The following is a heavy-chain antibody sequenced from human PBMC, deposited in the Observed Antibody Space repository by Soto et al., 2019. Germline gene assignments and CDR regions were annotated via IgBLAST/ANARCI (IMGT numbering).Heavy chain of an antibody. CDR3: ARGNEYGGNFDY. Sequence: QVQLVQSGAEVKKPGASVKVSCKASGYTFTSYDINWVRQATGQGLESMGWMNPNSGNTAYAQKFQGRVTMTRNTSISTAYMELSSLRSEDPAVYYCARGNEYGGNFDYWGQGPLVTVSS. CDR2: MNPNSGNT. V-gene: IGHV1-8*01. CDR1: GYTFTSYD. D-gene: IGHD2-15*01. J-gene: IGHJ4*02.